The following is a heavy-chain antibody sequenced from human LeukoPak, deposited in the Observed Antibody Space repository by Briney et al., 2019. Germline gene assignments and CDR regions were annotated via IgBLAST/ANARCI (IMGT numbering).Heavy chain of an antibody. D-gene: IGHD2-8*01. CDR3: ANLHGGVCTHG. V-gene: IGHV3-74*01. CDR1: GVTFSGYW. Sequence: PGGSLRLSCAASGVTFSGYWMHWVRQAPGKGLVWVSRINSDGSSTSYADSVKGRFTISRDSAKNTLYLQMNSLRAEDTAVYYCANLHGGVCTHGWGQGTLVTVSS. J-gene: IGHJ4*02. CDR2: INSDGSST.